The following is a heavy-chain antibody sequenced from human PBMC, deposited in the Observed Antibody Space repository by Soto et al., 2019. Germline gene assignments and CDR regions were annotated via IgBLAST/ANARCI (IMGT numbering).Heavy chain of an antibody. J-gene: IGHJ4*02. V-gene: IGHV4-31*02. CDR2: IYYSGIT. CDR3: AREPLD. Sequence: WTWIRQHPGKGLEWIGYIYYSGITYYNPSLKSRVTISVDTSKNQFSLKLSSVTAADTAVCYCAREPLDWGQGTLVTVSS.